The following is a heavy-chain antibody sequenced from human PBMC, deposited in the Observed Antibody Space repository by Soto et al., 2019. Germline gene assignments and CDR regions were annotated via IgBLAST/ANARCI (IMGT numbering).Heavy chain of an antibody. CDR2: MNPDSGNT. CDR3: AKTYCHRATCYSGIFDS. D-gene: IGHD1-26*01. CDR1: GYSFANYD. J-gene: IGHJ4*02. Sequence: GASVKVSCKASGYSFANYDINWVRQATGQGLEWMGWMNPDSGNTGYAQKFQGRVTMTRDTSSSTAYMELSSLRSDDTAVYFCAKTYCHRATCYSGIFDSWGQGTLVTVAS. V-gene: IGHV1-8*01.